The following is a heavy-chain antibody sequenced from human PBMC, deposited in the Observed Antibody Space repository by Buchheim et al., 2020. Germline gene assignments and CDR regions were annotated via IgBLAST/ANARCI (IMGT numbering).Heavy chain of an antibody. CDR3: ARDRGRRWLQLHYYYYYGMDV. D-gene: IGHD5-24*01. CDR2: ISSSGSTI. Sequence: EVQLVESGGGLVQPGGSLRLSCAASGFTFSSYEMNWVRQAPGKGLEWVSYISSSGSTIYYADSVKGRFTISRNNAKHSLYTQMNSLRAEDTAVYYCARDRGRRWLQLHYYYYYGMDVWGQGTT. J-gene: IGHJ6*02. V-gene: IGHV3-48*03. CDR1: GFTFSSYE.